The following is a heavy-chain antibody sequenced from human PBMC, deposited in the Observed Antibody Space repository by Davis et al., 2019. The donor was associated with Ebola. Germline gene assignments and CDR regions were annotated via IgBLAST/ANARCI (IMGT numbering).Heavy chain of an antibody. CDR2: ISGSGGST. D-gene: IGHD3-16*01. V-gene: IGHV3-23*01. CDR3: AKDFFRGLLDY. J-gene: IGHJ4*02. CDR1: VITFSSYA. Sequence: GESLKISCTDSVITFSSYAMTWVRQAPGKGLEWVSAISGSGGSTYYADSVKGRFTISRDNSKNTLYLQMNSLRAEDTAVYYCAKDFFRGLLDYWGQGTLVTVSS.